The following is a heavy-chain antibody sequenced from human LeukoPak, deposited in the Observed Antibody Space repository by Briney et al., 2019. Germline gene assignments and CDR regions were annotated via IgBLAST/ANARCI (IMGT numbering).Heavy chain of an antibody. CDR1: GYTFTSYG. CDR3: ASLCSPPHYYDSSGYYQDH. CDR2: ISAYNGNT. V-gene: IGHV1-18*01. Sequence: GASVKVSCKASGYTFTSYGISWVRQAPGQGLEWMGWISAYNGNTNYAQKLQGRVTMTTDTSTSTAYMELSSLRSEDTAVYYCASLCSPPHYYDSSGYYQDHWGQGTLVTVSS. D-gene: IGHD3-22*01. J-gene: IGHJ4*02.